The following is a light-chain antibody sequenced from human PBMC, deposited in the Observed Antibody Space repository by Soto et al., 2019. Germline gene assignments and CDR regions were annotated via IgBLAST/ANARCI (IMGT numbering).Light chain of an antibody. CDR2: GAS. CDR3: AQNYTAQWT. CDR1: ENIKNY. J-gene: IGKJ1*01. V-gene: IGKV1-39*01. Sequence: DIHVTQSPSSLPAPLGDRVTITCRASENIKNYLTWYQQKPGKAPKLLIYGASTLKTGVPSRFSGSGSGTDFTFTIGGLQPDDFATYYCAQNYTAQWTFGQGTRVDLK.